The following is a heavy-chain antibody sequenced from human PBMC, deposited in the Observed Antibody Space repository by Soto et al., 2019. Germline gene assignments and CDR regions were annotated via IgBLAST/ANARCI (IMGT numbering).Heavy chain of an antibody. Sequence: ASVKVSCKVSGYTLTELSMHWVRQAPGKGLEWMGGFDPEDGETIYAQKFQGRVTMTEDTSTDTAYMELSSLRSEDTAVYYCATKNGGYSYGLYYYYMDVWGKGTMVNVSS. V-gene: IGHV1-24*01. CDR1: GYTLTELS. CDR3: ATKNGGYSYGLYYYYMDV. CDR2: FDPEDGET. D-gene: IGHD5-18*01. J-gene: IGHJ6*03.